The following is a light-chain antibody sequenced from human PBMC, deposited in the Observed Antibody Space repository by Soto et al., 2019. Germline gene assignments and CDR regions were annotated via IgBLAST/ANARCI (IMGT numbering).Light chain of an antibody. CDR2: KAS. J-gene: IGKJ1*01. Sequence: DIPMTQSPSTLSASVGDKVSITCRASQSINNWLAWHQQKPGKAPKVLIYKASSLKSGVPSRFSGSGSGAEFTLTISSLQPDDFATYYCQQYNSNPWTFGQGTKVEI. CDR1: QSINNW. V-gene: IGKV1-5*03. CDR3: QQYNSNPWT.